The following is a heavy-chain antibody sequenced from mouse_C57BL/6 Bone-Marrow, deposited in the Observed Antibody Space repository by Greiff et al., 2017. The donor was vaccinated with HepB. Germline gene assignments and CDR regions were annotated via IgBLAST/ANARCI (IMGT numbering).Heavy chain of an antibody. CDR3: TRAYYGSFYYYAMDY. Sequence: EVMLVESGEGLVKPGGSLKLSCAASGFTFSSYAMSWVRQTPEKRLEWVAYISSGGDYIYYADTVKGRFTISRDNARNTLYLQMSSLKSEDTAMYYCTRAYYGSFYYYAMDYWGQGTSVTVSS. CDR1: GFTFSSYA. CDR2: ISSGGDYI. D-gene: IGHD1-1*01. V-gene: IGHV5-9-1*02. J-gene: IGHJ4*01.